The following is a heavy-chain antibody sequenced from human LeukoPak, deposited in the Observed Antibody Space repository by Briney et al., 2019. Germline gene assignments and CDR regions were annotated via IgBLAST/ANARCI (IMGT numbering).Heavy chain of an antibody. CDR3: AKTVSGSHSYQGGDY. Sequence: PGGSLRLSCAASGFTFSSYAMSWVRQAPGKGLEWVSAISGSGGNTYYADSVKGRFTMSRDNSKNTLYLQMNSLSAEDTAVYFCAKTVSGSHSYQGGDYWGQGTLVTVST. J-gene: IGHJ4*02. D-gene: IGHD3-16*02. CDR1: GFTFSSYA. CDR2: ISGSGGNT. V-gene: IGHV3-23*01.